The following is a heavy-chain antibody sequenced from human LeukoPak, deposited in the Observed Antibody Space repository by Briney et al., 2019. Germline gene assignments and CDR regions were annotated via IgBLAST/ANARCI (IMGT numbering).Heavy chain of an antibody. CDR2: ISAYNGNT. Sequence: ASVKVSCTASGYTFTSYGISWVRQAPGQGLEWMGWISAYNGNTNYAQKLQGRVTMTTDTSTSTAYMELRSLRSDDTAVYYCARVYDYVWGSYRAIDYWGQGTLVTVSS. V-gene: IGHV1-18*01. J-gene: IGHJ4*02. D-gene: IGHD3-16*02. CDR3: ARVYDYVWGSYRAIDY. CDR1: GYTFTSYG.